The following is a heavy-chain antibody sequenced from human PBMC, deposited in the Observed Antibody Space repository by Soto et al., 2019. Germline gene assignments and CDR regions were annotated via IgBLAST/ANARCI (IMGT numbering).Heavy chain of an antibody. CDR1: GHTFTGHH. D-gene: IGHD7-27*01. Sequence: QVQLVQSGAEVKKPGASVKVSCKASGHTFTGHHMHWVRQTPGQGLQWMGCINLESGDTRYAQKFQGRVTTTRDTSINTVYMELSGLRSDDTAVYYCGLEPTGTGGLDHWGQGTLVTVSS. CDR2: INLESGDT. J-gene: IGHJ4*02. V-gene: IGHV1-2*02. CDR3: GLEPTGTGGLDH.